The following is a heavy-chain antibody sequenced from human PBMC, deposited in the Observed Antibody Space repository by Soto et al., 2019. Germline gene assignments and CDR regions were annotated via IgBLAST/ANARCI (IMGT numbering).Heavy chain of an antibody. Sequence: GSGPTLVNPTQTLTLTCTFSGFSLSTSGMCVSWIRQPPGKALEWLALIDWDDDKYYSTSLKTRLTISKDTSKNQVVLTMTNMDPVDTATYYCARIRRHVDTAMAPRYYYYGMDVWGQGTTVTVSS. CDR3: ARIRRHVDTAMAPRYYYYGMDV. D-gene: IGHD5-18*01. CDR1: GFSLSTSGMC. CDR2: IDWDDDK. J-gene: IGHJ6*02. V-gene: IGHV2-70*01.